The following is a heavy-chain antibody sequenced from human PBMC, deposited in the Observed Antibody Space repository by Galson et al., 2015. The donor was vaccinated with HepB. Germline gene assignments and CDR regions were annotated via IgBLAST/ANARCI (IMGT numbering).Heavy chain of an antibody. CDR3: ARLQRGGLWFREGFDC. J-gene: IGHJ4*02. D-gene: IGHD3-10*01. V-gene: IGHV3-30-3*01. Sequence: SLRLSCAASGFTFSSYAMHWVRQAPGKGLEWVAVISYDGSNKYYADSVKGRFTISRDNSKNTLYLQMNSLRAEDTAVYYCARLQRGGLWFREGFDCWGQGTLVTVSS. CDR1: GFTFSSYA. CDR2: ISYDGSNK.